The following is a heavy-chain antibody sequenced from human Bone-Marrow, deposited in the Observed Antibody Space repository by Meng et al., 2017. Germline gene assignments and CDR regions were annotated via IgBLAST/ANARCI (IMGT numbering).Heavy chain of an antibody. Sequence: QVRRVQAGAEGKKPGASVKVSFKATGYTLASYYLHWVRQAPGQGLEWMGIINPSGGNTKYAQKFQGRVTMTRDTSTSTVYMELSSLRSEDTAVYYCARGGQGELYYFDYWGPGTLVTVSS. V-gene: IGHV1-46*01. D-gene: IGHD1-26*01. CDR1: GYTLASYY. CDR3: ARGGQGELYYFDY. J-gene: IGHJ4*02. CDR2: INPSGGNT.